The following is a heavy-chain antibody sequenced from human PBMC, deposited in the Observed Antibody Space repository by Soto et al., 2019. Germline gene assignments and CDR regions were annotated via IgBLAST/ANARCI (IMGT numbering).Heavy chain of an antibody. Sequence: ASVKVSCKASGYTFTDYHVHWVRQAPGQGLEWMGIINPSGGSTSYAQKFQGRVTMTRDTSTSTVYMELSSLRSEDTAVYYCARDADLYGGYRFGRGDDWGQGTLVTVSS. D-gene: IGHD5-12*01. CDR2: INPSGGST. CDR3: ARDADLYGGYRFGRGDD. J-gene: IGHJ4*02. V-gene: IGHV1-46*01. CDR1: GYTFTDYH.